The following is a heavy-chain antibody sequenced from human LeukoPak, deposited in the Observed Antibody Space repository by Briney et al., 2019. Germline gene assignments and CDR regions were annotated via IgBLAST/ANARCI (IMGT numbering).Heavy chain of an antibody. CDR2: IYYSGST. Sequence: SETLSLTCTVSGGSISSYYWSWIRQPPGKGLEWIGYIYYSGSTNYNPSLKSRVTISVDTSKNQFSLKLSSVTAADTAVYYCARDSGVYDSSGYFDYWGQGTLVTVSS. V-gene: IGHV4-59*01. J-gene: IGHJ4*02. D-gene: IGHD3-22*01. CDR1: GGSISSYY. CDR3: ARDSGVYDSSGYFDY.